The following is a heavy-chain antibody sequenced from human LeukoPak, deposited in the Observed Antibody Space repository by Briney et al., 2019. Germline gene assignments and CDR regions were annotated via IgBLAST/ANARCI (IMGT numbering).Heavy chain of an antibody. CDR3: ARDLRPYYDILTGYPRSTNWFDP. J-gene: IGHJ5*02. CDR1: GGTFSSYA. V-gene: IGHV1-69*04. CDR2: IIPILSLA. D-gene: IGHD3-9*01. Sequence: SVKVSCKASGGTFSSYAISWVRQAPGQGLEWMGRIIPILSLANYAQKFQGRVTITADKSTSTAYMELSSLRSEDTAVYYCARDLRPYYDILTGYPRSTNWFDPWGQGTLVTVSS.